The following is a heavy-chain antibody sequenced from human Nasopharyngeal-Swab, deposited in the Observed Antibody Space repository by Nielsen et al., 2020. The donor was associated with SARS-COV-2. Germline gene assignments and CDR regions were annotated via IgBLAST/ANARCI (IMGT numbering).Heavy chain of an antibody. D-gene: IGHD2-2*01. CDR1: GLTVSSTY. CDR2: TEIGGTT. V-gene: IGHV3-53*01. CDR3: ARDLGGGYCTTTNCPGS. J-gene: IGHJ1*01. Sequence: GGSLRLSCAVSGLTVSSTYMSWVRQAPGKGLEWVSVTEIGGTTHYADSVKGRFSLSRDSSTNTLYLQMNNVRAEDTAVYYCARDLGGGYCTTTNCPGSWGQGTLVTVSS.